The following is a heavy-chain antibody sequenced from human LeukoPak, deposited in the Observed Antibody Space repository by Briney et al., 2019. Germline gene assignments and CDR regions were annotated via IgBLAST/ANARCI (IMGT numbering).Heavy chain of an antibody. J-gene: IGHJ5*02. CDR1: GFTFSSYG. V-gene: IGHV3-33*01. Sequence: PGGSLRLSCAASGFTFSSYGMPWVRQAPVKGLEWVAVIWYDGSNKYYADSVKGRFTISRDNSKNTLYLQMNSLRAEDTAVYYCARDSPIVVVPAAQGWFDPWGQGTLVTISS. D-gene: IGHD2-2*01. CDR3: ARDSPIVVVPAAQGWFDP. CDR2: IWYDGSNK.